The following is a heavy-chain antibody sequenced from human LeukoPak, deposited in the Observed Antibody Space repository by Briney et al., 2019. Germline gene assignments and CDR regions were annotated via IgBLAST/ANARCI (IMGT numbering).Heavy chain of an antibody. CDR2: IKSKSDGGTT. J-gene: IGHJ5*02. Sequence: PGGSLRLSCAASGFSVSNAWMTWVRQTPGKGLEWVGRIKSKSDGGTTDYAAPVKGRFTISRDDSKNTVYLQMNSLKTEDTAVYYCTTEGVELVGATVEWFDPWGQGTLVTVSS. CDR1: GFSVSNAW. CDR3: TTEGVELVGATVEWFDP. D-gene: IGHD2-15*01. V-gene: IGHV3-15*01.